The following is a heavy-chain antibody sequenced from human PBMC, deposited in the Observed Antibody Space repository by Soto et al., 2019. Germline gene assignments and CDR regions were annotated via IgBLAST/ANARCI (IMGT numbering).Heavy chain of an antibody. V-gene: IGHV3-33*01. CDR3: ARDXYGSAHYGMDV. CDR2: IWYDGSYK. Sequence: SLRLSCAASGFTFSNYGMHWVRQAPGKGLEWVAIIWYDGSYKYYADSVKGRFTISRDNSKNTLYLQMNSLRAEDTAVYYCARDXYGSAHYGMDVWGQET. CDR1: GFTFSNYG. J-gene: IGHJ6*02. D-gene: IGHD3-10*01.